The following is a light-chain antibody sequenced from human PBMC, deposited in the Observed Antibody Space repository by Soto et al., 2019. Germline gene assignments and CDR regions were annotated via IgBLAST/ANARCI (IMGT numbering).Light chain of an antibody. J-gene: IGKJ4*01. CDR3: QLRSSWLPLT. V-gene: IGKV3-11*01. CDR2: DAS. CDR1: QSVSSY. Sequence: EIVLTQSPATLSLSPGERATLSCRASQSVSSYLAWYQQKPGQAPRLLIYDASNRATGIPARFSGSGSGTDFTLTISSLEPEDFAVYYCQLRSSWLPLTFGGGTKVDIK.